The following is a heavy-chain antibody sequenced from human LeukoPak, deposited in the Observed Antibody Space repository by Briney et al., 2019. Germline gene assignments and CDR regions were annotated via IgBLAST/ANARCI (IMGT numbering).Heavy chain of an antibody. CDR3: ARGFKGLWFGELLDY. V-gene: IGHV4-30-4*01. D-gene: IGHD3-10*01. Sequence: SETLSLTCAVYGGSFSGYYWSWIRQPPGKGLEWIGYIYYSGSTYYNPSLKSRVTISVDTSKNQFSLKLSSVTAADTAVYYCARGFKGLWFGELLDYWGQGTLVTVSS. CDR1: GGSFSGYY. CDR2: IYYSGST. J-gene: IGHJ4*02.